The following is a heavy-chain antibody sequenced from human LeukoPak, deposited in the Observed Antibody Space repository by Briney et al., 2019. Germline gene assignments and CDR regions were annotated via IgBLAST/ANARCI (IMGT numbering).Heavy chain of an antibody. Sequence: GGSLRLSCAASGLTGSHNYVSRVRQAPGKGLEWASAIHTSGDTCYADSVKGRFTISRDTSKNTLYLQINSLRVEDTAVYYCIVFGDSNHWGQGTLVTVSS. V-gene: IGHV3-53*01. CDR1: GLTGSHNY. CDR3: IVFGDSNH. D-gene: IGHD4-17*01. J-gene: IGHJ5*02. CDR2: IHTSGDT.